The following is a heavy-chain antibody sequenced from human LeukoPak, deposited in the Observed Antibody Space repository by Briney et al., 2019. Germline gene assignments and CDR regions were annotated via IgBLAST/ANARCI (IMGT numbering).Heavy chain of an antibody. CDR2: IRYDKNNK. J-gene: IGHJ4*02. CDR3: AKDLLSYYDSSGYAPGFDY. D-gene: IGHD3-22*01. V-gene: IGHV3-30*02. Sequence: GFLRIFCARSGFNFSKYGIEWVRQGPGQGLEWVAFIRYDKNNKYYADSVKGRFTISRDNSKNTLYLQMNSLRAEDTAVYYCAKDLLSYYDSSGYAPGFDYWGQGTLVTISS. CDR1: GFNFSKYG.